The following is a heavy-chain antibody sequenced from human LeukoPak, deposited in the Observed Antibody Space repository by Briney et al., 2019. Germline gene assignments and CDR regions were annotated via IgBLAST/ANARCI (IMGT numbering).Heavy chain of an antibody. CDR1: GYTFTSCG. Sequence: ASVKVSCKASGYTFTSCGISWVRQAPGQGLEWMGWISAYNGNTNYAQKLQGRVTMTTDTSTSTAYMELRSLRSDDTAVYHCARDGRIAVAGASNYYYYYGMDVWGQGTTVTVS. CDR3: ARDGRIAVAGASNYYYYYGMDV. CDR2: ISAYNGNT. D-gene: IGHD6-19*01. V-gene: IGHV1-18*01. J-gene: IGHJ6*02.